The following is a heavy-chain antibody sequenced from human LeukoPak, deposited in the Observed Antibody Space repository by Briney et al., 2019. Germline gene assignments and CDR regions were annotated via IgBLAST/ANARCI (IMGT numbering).Heavy chain of an antibody. V-gene: IGHV4-34*01. CDR1: GGSFSGYY. CDR3: AGAKFRSYGQPGGWFDP. Sequence: SETLSLTCAVYGGSFSGYYWSWIRQPPGKGLEWIGEINHSGSTNYNPSLKSRVTISVDTSKNQFSLKLSSVTAADTAVYYCAGAKFRSYGQPGGWFDPWGQGTLVTVSS. D-gene: IGHD5-18*01. CDR2: INHSGST. J-gene: IGHJ5*02.